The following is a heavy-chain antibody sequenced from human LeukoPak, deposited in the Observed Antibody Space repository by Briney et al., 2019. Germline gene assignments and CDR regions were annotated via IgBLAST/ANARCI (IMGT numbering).Heavy chain of an antibody. CDR3: ARSWIQRRLGIDY. CDR2: IGSAGDHI. Sequence: GGSLRLSCEASGFTFNTYSMHWVRQSPGKGLEWISSIGSAGDHIYYADSVRGRFTISRDTAKNSLFLQMSRLGVDDTGVYYCARSWIQRRLGIDYWGQGTMVTVSS. V-gene: IGHV3-21*06. D-gene: IGHD5-18*01. CDR1: GFTFNTYS. J-gene: IGHJ4*02.